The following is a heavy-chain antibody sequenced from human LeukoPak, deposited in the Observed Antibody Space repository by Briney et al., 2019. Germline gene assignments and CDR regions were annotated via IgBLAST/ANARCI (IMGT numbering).Heavy chain of an antibody. Sequence: SETLSLTCTVSGGSISSSSYYWGWIRQPPGKGLEWIGSIYYSGSTYYNPSLKSRVTISVDTSKNQFSLKLSSVTAADTAVYYCARGRDSRGYQFMGFDSWGQGTLVTVSS. V-gene: IGHV4-39*01. J-gene: IGHJ4*02. CDR3: ARGRDSRGYQFMGFDS. CDR1: GGSISSSSYY. D-gene: IGHD3-22*01. CDR2: IYYSGST.